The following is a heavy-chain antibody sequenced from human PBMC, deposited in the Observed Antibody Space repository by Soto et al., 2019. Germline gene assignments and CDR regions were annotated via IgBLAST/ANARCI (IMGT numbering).Heavy chain of an antibody. CDR3: ASRGRQWLDPFDY. CDR1: GFTFSSYS. CDR2: ISSSSSYI. Sequence: PGGSLRLSCAASGFTFSSYSMNWVRQAPGKGLEWVSSISSSSSYIYYADSVKGRFTISRDNAKNSLYLQMNSLRAEDTAVYYCASRGRQWLDPFDYWGQGTLVTVSS. D-gene: IGHD6-19*01. V-gene: IGHV3-21*01. J-gene: IGHJ4*02.